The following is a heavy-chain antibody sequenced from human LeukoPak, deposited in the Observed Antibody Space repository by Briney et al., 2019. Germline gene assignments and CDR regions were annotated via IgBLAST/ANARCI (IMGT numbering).Heavy chain of an antibody. J-gene: IGHJ4*02. CDR2: IKQDGSEK. CDR3: ARSATDIVVVPGALDY. CDR1: GFIFSRYW. V-gene: IGHV3-7*01. D-gene: IGHD2-2*01. Sequence: GGSLRLSCAASGFIFSRYWMSWVRQAPGKGLEWVANIKQDGSEKYYVDSVKGRFTISRDNAKKSLYLQMNSLRAEDTAVYYCARSATDIVVVPGALDYWGQGTLVTVSS.